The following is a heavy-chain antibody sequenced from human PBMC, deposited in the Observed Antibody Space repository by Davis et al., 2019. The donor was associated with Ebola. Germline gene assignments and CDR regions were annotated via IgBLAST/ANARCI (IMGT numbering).Heavy chain of an antibody. J-gene: IGHJ6*02. CDR3: ARLRTLVRGVISSYYGMDV. Sequence: MPSETLSLTCTVSGGSISSSSYYWGWIRQPPGKGLEWIGSIYYSGSTYYNPSLKSRVTISVDTSKNQFSLKLSSVTAADTAVYYCARLRTLVRGVISSYYGMDVWGQGTTVTVSS. D-gene: IGHD3-10*01. CDR2: IYYSGST. V-gene: IGHV4-39*01. CDR1: GGSISSSSYY.